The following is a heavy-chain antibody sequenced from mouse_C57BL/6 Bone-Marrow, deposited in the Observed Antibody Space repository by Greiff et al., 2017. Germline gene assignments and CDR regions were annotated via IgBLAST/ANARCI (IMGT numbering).Heavy chain of an antibody. CDR2: IDPNSGGT. CDR3: ARWVYDYDDGGFDY. D-gene: IGHD2-4*01. Sequence: VKLQQPGAELVKPGASVKLSCKASGYTFTSYWMHWVKQRPGRGLEWIGRIDPNSGGTKYNEKFKSKATLTVDKPSSTAYMQLSSLTSEDSAVYYCARWVYDYDDGGFDYWGQGTTLTVSS. J-gene: IGHJ2*01. V-gene: IGHV1-72*01. CDR1: GYTFTSYW.